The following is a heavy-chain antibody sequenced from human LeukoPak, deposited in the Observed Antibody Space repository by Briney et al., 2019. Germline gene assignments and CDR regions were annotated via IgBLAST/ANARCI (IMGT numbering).Heavy chain of an antibody. J-gene: IGHJ3*02. D-gene: IGHD3-22*01. CDR1: GGSISSGDYY. CDR3: ARGFRITMIKRALKAFDI. Sequence: SETLSLTCTVSGGSISSGDYYWSWIRQPPGKGLEWIGYIYYSGSTYYNPSLKSRVTISVDTSKNQFSLKLSSVTAADTAVYYCARGFRITMIKRALKAFDIWGQGTMVTVSS. V-gene: IGHV4-30-4*01. CDR2: IYYSGST.